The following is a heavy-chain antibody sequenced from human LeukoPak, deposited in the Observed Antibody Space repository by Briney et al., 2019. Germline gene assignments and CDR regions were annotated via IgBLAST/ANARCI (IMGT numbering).Heavy chain of an antibody. Sequence: TGGSLRLSCAASGFIFTDYAMHWVRQAPGKGLEWVAVISYDGSDKYYADSVKGRFTISRDNSKNTLYLQMNSLRAEDTAVYYCARTVIGSGWTADYWGQGTLVTVPS. V-gene: IGHV3-30*14. D-gene: IGHD6-19*01. CDR1: GFIFTDYA. CDR3: ARTVIGSGWTADY. J-gene: IGHJ4*02. CDR2: ISYDGSDK.